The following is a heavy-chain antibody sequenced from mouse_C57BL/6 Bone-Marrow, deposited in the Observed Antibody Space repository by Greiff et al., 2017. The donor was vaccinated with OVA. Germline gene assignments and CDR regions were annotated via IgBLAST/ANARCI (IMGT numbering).Heavy chain of an antibody. J-gene: IGHJ2*01. CDR1: GYTFTDYY. D-gene: IGHD1-1*01. CDR3: ARSRVTTVVADFDY. CDR2: INPNNGGT. Sequence: EVQLQQSGPELVKPGASVKISCKASGYTFTDYYMNWVKQSHGKSLEWIGDINPNNGGTSYNQKFKGKATLTVDKSSSTAYMELRSLTSEDSAVYYCARSRVTTVVADFDYWGQGTTLTVSS. V-gene: IGHV1-26*01.